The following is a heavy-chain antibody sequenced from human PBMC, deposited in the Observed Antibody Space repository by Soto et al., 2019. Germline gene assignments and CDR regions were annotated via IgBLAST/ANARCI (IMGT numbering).Heavy chain of an antibody. V-gene: IGHV4-31*03. Sequence: PSETLSLTCTVSGGSISNGGYYWNWVRQHPGKGLEWIGYIHYSGSTWYNPSLESRVTISVDTSKYQFSLKLRSVTAADTAVYYCARVRGSGSYTAYYFDSWGQGTLVTVSS. J-gene: IGHJ4*01. D-gene: IGHD3-10*01. CDR2: IHYSGST. CDR1: GGSISNGGYY. CDR3: ARVRGSGSYTAYYFDS.